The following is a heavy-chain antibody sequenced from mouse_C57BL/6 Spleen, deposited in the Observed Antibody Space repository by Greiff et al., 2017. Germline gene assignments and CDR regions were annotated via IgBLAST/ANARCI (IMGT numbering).Heavy chain of an antibody. CDR2: IDPEDGET. J-gene: IGHJ3*01. CDR3: ARSGNPFAY. D-gene: IGHD2-1*01. CDR1: GFNIKDYY. Sequence: EVQLQQSGAELVKPGASVKLSCTASGFNIKDYYMHWVKQRTEQGLEWIGRIDPEDGETKYAPKFPGKATITADTSSNTAYLQLSSLTSEDTAVYYSARSGNPFAYWGQETLVTVSA. V-gene: IGHV14-2*01.